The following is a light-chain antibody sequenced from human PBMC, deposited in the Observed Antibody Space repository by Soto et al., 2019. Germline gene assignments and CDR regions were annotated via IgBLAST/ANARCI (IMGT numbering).Light chain of an antibody. V-gene: IGLV6-57*04. Sequence: NFMLTQPHSVSESPGKTVTISCTRSSGSIASNYVQWYQQRPGSVPTTVIYEGNQRPSGVPDRFSGSKSGNTASLTISGLQAEDEADYYCCSYAGSYTRFGGGTKLTVL. J-gene: IGLJ2*01. CDR2: EGN. CDR1: SGSIASNY. CDR3: CSYAGSYTR.